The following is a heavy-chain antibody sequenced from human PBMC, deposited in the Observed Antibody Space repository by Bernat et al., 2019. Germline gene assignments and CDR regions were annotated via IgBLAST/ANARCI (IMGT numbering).Heavy chain of an antibody. CDR2: IYYSGST. Sequence: QLQLQESGPGLVKPSETLSLTCTVSGGSISSSSYYWGWIRQPSGKGLEWIGSIYYSGSTYYNPSLKSRVTISVGTSKNQLSLKLSSVTAADTAVYYCSRQGGETFDTAMANFDYWGQGTLVTVSS. CDR3: SRQGGETFDTAMANFDY. V-gene: IGHV4-39*01. CDR1: GGSISSSSYY. J-gene: IGHJ4*02. D-gene: IGHD5-18*01.